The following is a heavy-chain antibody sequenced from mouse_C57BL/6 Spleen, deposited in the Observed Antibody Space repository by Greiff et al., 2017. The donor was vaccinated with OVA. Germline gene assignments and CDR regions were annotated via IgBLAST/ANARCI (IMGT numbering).Heavy chain of an antibody. Sequence: EVMLVESGGGLVQPKGSLKLSCAASGFTFNTYAMHWVRQAPGKGLEWVARIRSKSSNYATYYADSVKDRFTISRDDSQSMLYLQMNNLKTEDTAMDYCVREGSSEVYWYFDVWGTGTTVTVSS. D-gene: IGHD1-1*01. J-gene: IGHJ1*03. CDR2: IRSKSSNYAT. CDR3: VREGSSEVYWYFDV. CDR1: GFTFNTYA. V-gene: IGHV10-3*01.